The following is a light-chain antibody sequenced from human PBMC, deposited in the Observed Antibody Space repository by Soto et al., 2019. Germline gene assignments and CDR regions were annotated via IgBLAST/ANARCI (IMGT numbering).Light chain of an antibody. V-gene: IGKV1D-16*01. CDR3: HQYDNYPRT. CDR2: GAS. Sequence: DIQLTQSPSSLSASVGDRVTITCRASQHINTFLAWYQQKPGRAPKSLVFGASDLQSGVPSRFSGSAYGTDFTLTITNLQPDDFATYYCHQYDNYPRTFGGGTKVEI. J-gene: IGKJ4*01. CDR1: QHINTF.